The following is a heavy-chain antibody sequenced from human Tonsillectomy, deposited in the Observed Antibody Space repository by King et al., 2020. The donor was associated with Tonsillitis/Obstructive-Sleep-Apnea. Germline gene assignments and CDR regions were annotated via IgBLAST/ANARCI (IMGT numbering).Heavy chain of an antibody. D-gene: IGHD6-6*01. Sequence: VQLVESGGGVVQPGKSLRLSCAASGFTFRNYIMHWVRQAPGRGLEWVAVRQNDEGIKYYADSVKGRFTISRDNSKKTLYLQMNSLRAEGTAMYYCARDLGYISSAGGFDYWGQGTLVTVSA. CDR2: RQNDEGIK. V-gene: IGHV3-30*04. J-gene: IGHJ4*02. CDR3: ARDLGYISSAGGFDY. CDR1: GFTFRNYI.